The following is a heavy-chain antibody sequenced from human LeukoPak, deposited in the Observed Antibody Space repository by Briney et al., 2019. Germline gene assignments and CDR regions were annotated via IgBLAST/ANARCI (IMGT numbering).Heavy chain of an antibody. CDR2: ISSSGSTI. CDR1: GFTFSSYE. CDR3: ARAGSYGSLDY. D-gene: IGHD5-18*01. Sequence: PGGSLRLSCAASGFTFSSYEMNWVRQAPGKGLEWVSYISSSGSTIYYADSVKGRFTISRDNAKNSLYLQMNSLRAEDTAVYYCARAGSYGSLDYWGQGTLVTVSS. V-gene: IGHV3-48*03. J-gene: IGHJ4*02.